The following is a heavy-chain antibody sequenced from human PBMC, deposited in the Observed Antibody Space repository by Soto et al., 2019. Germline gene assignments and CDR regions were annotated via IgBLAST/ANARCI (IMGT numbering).Heavy chain of an antibody. Sequence: GESLKISCKGSGYSFTSYWISWVRQMPGKGLEWMGRIDPSDSYTNYSPSFQGHVTISADKSISTAYLQWSSLKASDTAMYYCAAPKQLSMGYYYGMDVWGQGTTVIVSS. D-gene: IGHD2-2*01. CDR1: GYSFTSYW. CDR2: IDPSDSYT. V-gene: IGHV5-10-1*01. CDR3: AAPKQLSMGYYYGMDV. J-gene: IGHJ6*02.